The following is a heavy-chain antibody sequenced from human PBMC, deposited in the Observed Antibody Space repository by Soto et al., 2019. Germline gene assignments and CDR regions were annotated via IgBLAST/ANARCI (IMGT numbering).Heavy chain of an antibody. V-gene: IGHV3-23*01. CDR2: ISGSGGST. CDR3: AKDKSWFGELLTAAFDY. D-gene: IGHD3-10*01. J-gene: IGHJ4*02. Sequence: GGSLRLSCAASGFTFSSYAMSWVRQAPGKGLEWVSAISGSGGSTYYADSVKGRFTISRDNSKNTLYLQMNSLRAEDTAVYYCAKDKSWFGELLTAAFDYWGQGTLVTVSS. CDR1: GFTFSSYA.